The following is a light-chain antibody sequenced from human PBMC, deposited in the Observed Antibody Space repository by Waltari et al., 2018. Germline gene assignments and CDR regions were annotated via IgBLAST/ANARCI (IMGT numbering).Light chain of an antibody. CDR1: STDVGAYKY. J-gene: IGLJ2*01. V-gene: IGLV2-8*01. CDR2: EVT. Sequence: QSALTQPPSASGSPGQSLTISCTGTSTDVGAYKYVSWYQQHPGKAPKLIIYEVTERPPGVSDRFSGSKSGNTASLTVAGLQADDEADYYCSSFAGRNTLFGGGTKLTVL. CDR3: SSFAGRNTL.